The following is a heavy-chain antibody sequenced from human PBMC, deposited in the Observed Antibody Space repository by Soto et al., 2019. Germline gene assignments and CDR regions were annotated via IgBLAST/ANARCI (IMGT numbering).Heavy chain of an antibody. D-gene: IGHD1-1*01. CDR2: IKSNADGGTI. J-gene: IGHJ4*02. V-gene: IGHV3-15*01. CDR3: TTTGTIDY. Sequence: GGSLRLSCAASGFTFSNAWMSWIRQAPGKGLEWVGRIKSNADGGTIYYAAPVKGRFTISRDDSKNMVYLQMNSLKSEDTAVCYCTTTGTIDYWGQGTLVTVSS. CDR1: GFTFSNAW.